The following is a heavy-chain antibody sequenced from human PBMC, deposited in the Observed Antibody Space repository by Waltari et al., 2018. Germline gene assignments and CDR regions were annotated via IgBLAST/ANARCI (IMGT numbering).Heavy chain of an antibody. CDR3: TRPLGAG. D-gene: IGHD3-10*01. J-gene: IGHJ4*02. Sequence: EVQLVESGGGLVQPGGSLKLSCAASGFIFSGSAMHWVRQASGGGLEWVGRIRSKANDYATAYAASVEGRFTISRDDSKNTAYLQMNSLKTEDTAVYFCTRPLGAGWGQGTLVTVSS. CDR1: GFIFSGSA. V-gene: IGHV3-73*02. CDR2: IRSKANDYAT.